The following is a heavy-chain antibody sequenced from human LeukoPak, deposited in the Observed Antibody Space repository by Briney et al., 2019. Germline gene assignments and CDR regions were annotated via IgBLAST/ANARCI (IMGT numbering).Heavy chain of an antibody. D-gene: IGHD3-22*01. J-gene: IGHJ4*02. CDR3: AREYYDSSGYYFDY. CDR1: GFTFSSYG. V-gene: IGHV3-74*01. Sequence: PGGSLRLSCAASGFTFSSYGMHWVRQAPGKGLVWVSRINSDGSSTSYADSVKGRFTISRDNAKNTLYLQMNSLRAEDTAVYYCAREYYDSSGYYFDYWGQGTLVTVSS. CDR2: INSDGSST.